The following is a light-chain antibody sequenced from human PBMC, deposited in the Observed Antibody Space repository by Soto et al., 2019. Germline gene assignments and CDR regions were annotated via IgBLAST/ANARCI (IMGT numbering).Light chain of an antibody. CDR1: QTISSNY. CDR2: GAS. CDR3: HHYGSSPPFT. V-gene: IGKV3-20*01. J-gene: IGKJ2*01. Sequence: EVVLTQSPGTLSLSPGERATLSCRASQTISSNYLAWYQQKPGQAPRLLIYGASRRATGIPDRFSGSGSGTDFTLTISRLEPEDFAGFYCHHYGSSPPFTFGQGTKLEI.